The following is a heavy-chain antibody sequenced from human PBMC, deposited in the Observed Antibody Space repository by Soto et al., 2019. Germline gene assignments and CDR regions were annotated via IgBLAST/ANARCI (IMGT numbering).Heavy chain of an antibody. CDR1: GFTFSSYS. Sequence: EVQLVESGGGLVKPGGSLRLSCAASGFTFSSYSMNWVRQAPGKGLEWVSSISSSSSYIYYADSVKGRFTISRDNAKNSLYLQINSRRAEDTAVYYCARGNYYDSSGYYRLVAFDIWGQGTMVTVSS. CDR3: ARGNYYDSSGYYRLVAFDI. J-gene: IGHJ3*02. V-gene: IGHV3-21*01. D-gene: IGHD3-22*01. CDR2: ISSSSSYI.